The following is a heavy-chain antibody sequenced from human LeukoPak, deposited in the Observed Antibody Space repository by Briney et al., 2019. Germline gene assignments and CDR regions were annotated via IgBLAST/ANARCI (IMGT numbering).Heavy chain of an antibody. D-gene: IGHD2-15*01. CDR1: GGSISSYY. V-gene: IGHV4-59*01. CDR3: AREKYCSGGSCYPYGYFDL. J-gene: IGHJ2*01. CDR2: IYYSGST. Sequence: SETLSLTCTVSGGSISSYYWSWIRQPPGKGLEWIGYIYYSGSTNYNPSLKSRVTISVDTSKNQFSLKLSSVTAADTAVYYCAREKYCSGGSCYPYGYFDLWGRGTLVTVSS.